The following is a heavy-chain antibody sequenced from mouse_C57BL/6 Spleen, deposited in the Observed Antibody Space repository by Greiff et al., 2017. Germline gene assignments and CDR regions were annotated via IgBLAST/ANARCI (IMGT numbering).Heavy chain of an antibody. D-gene: IGHD2-5*01. CDR3: ARSCVSNYWYFDV. CDR2: INPSSGYT. J-gene: IGHJ1*03. CDR1: GYTFTSYT. Sequence: VQLQQSGAELARPGASVKMSCKASGYTFTSYTMHWVKQRPGQGLEWIGYINPSSGYTKYNQKFKDKATLTADKSSSTAYMQLSSRTSEDSAVYYCARSCVSNYWYFDVWGTGTTVTVSS. V-gene: IGHV1-4*01.